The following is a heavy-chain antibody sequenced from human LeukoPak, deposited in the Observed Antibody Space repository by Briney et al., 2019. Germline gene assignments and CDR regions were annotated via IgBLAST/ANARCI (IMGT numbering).Heavy chain of an antibody. CDR3: ARDPVHYDILTGYYFSEANWFDP. CDR2: IIPIFGTA. J-gene: IGHJ5*02. D-gene: IGHD3-9*01. V-gene: IGHV1-69*06. Sequence: RASVKVSCKASGGTFSSYAISWMRQAPGQGLEWMGGIIPIFGTANYAQKFQGRVTITADKSTSTAYMELSSLRSEDTAVYYCARDPVHYDILTGYYFSEANWFDPWGQGTLVTVSS. CDR1: GGTFSSYA.